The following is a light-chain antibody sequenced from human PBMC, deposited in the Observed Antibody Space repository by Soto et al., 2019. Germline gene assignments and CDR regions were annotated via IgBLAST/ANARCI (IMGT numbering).Light chain of an antibody. CDR2: EVS. J-gene: IGLJ2*01. Sequence: QSALTQPPSASGSPGQSVTISCTGTSSDVVGYNFVSWYQQHPGKAPKIMIYEVSERPSGVPDRCSGSKSGNTASLTVSGLKAEDEADYYCSSYAGSNIVVFGGGTKLTVL. CDR1: SSDVVGYNF. CDR3: SSYAGSNIVV. V-gene: IGLV2-8*01.